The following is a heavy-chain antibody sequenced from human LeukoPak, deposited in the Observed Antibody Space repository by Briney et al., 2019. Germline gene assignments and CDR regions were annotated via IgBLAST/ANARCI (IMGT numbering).Heavy chain of an antibody. J-gene: IGHJ4*02. V-gene: IGHV1-3*01. Sequence: ASVKVSCKASGYTFTSYAMHWVRQAPGQRLEWTGWINAGNGNTKYSQKFQGRVTITRDTSASTAYMELSSLRSEDTAVYYCARGGLRYCTNGVCYSNYYFDYWGQGTLVTVSS. CDR2: INAGNGNT. CDR3: ARGGLRYCTNGVCYSNYYFDY. CDR1: GYTFTSYA. D-gene: IGHD2-8*01.